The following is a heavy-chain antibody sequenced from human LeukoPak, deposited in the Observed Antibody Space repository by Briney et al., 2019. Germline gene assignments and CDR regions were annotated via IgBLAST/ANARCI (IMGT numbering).Heavy chain of an antibody. CDR2: IIPIFGTA. D-gene: IGHD6-13*01. V-gene: IGHV1-69*05. Sequence: SVKVSCKASGYTFTSYGISWVRQAPGQGLEWMGGIIPIFGTANYAQKFQGRVTITTDESTSTAYMELSSLRSEDTAVYYCARSTNPPYSSTGDWFDPWGQGALVTVSS. J-gene: IGHJ5*02. CDR1: GYTFTSYG. CDR3: ARSTNPPYSSTGDWFDP.